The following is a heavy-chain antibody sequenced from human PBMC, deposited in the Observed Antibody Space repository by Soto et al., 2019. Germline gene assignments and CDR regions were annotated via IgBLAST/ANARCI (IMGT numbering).Heavy chain of an antibody. J-gene: IGHJ6*03. Sequence: SETLSLTCTVSGGSISSSSYYWGWIRQPPGKGLEWIGSIYYSGSTYYKPSLKSRVTISVDTSKNQFYLKLSSVTAADTVVYYFARGIVVVPAAMSVDYYYMDVWGKGTTVTSP. D-gene: IGHD2-2*01. CDR1: GGSISSSSYY. V-gene: IGHV4-39*01. CDR2: IYYSGST. CDR3: ARGIVVVPAAMSVDYYYMDV.